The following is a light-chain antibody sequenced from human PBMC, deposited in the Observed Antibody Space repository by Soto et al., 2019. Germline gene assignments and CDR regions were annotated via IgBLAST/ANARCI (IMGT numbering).Light chain of an antibody. V-gene: IGKV1-17*01. CDR1: QDIRDN. CDR3: QQYYNWPPYT. CDR2: AAS. J-gene: IGKJ2*01. Sequence: DIQMTQSPSSLSASVGDRVTITCRASQDIRDNLGWYQQKPGKAPKHLIYAASSLQSGVPSRFSGSGSGTEFTLTISGLQSDDFAVYYCQQYYNWPPYTFGQGTKLQIK.